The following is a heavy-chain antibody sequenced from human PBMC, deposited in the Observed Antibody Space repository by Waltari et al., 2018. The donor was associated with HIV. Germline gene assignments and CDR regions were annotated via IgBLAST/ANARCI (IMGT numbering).Heavy chain of an antibody. CDR3: ATDFSGMVRAYSYYSLDV. J-gene: IGHJ6*02. V-gene: IGHV1-24*01. D-gene: IGHD3-10*01. CDR2: FDPEDDET. Sequence: QVQLVQSGAEVKKPGASVKVSCKVSGYTLTELSMHWVRQAPGKGLEWMGNFDPEDDETIYSQKCQGRITRTEDTSSDTAYMELSSLTSGDTAVYYCATDFSGMVRAYSYYSLDVWGQGTTVTVSS. CDR1: GYTLTELS.